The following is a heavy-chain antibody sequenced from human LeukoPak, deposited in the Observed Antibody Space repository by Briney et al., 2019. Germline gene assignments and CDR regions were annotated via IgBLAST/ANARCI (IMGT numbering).Heavy chain of an antibody. D-gene: IGHD2-2*02. Sequence: GGSLRLSCTASGFTFGDYYMTWIRQAPGKGLDWLSYINGDGTTIHYAESVKGRFAISRDNGKKSVYLHINSLRAEDTAVYYCARYPLQYYYYFLDVWGKGTTVTVSS. CDR3: ARYPLQYYYYFLDV. CDR2: INGDGTTI. CDR1: GFTFGDYY. J-gene: IGHJ6*04. V-gene: IGHV3-11*01.